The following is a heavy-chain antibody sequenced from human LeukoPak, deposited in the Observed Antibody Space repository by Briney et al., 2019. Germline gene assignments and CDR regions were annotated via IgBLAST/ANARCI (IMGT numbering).Heavy chain of an antibody. J-gene: IGHJ4*02. CDR1: GFTFSNYW. Sequence: GGSLRLSCAASGFTFSNYWMTWVRHAPGKGLEWLANIKQDGSEKYYVDSVKGRFTVSRDHAKNSLYLQMNSLSADDTAVYYCARYSPIDYWGQGTLVTVSS. CDR3: ARYSPIDY. V-gene: IGHV3-7*01. D-gene: IGHD2-21*01. CDR2: IKQDGSEK.